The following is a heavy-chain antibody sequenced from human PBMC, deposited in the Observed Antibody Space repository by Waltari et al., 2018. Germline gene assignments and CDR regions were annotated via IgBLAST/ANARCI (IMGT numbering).Heavy chain of an antibody. J-gene: IGHJ6*02. Sequence: QVQLQQWGAGLLKPSETLSLTCAVYGGSFSGYYWSWIRQPPGKGLEWIGEINHSGSTNYNPSRKSRVTISVDTSKNQLSLKLSSGTAADTAVYYCARGGSSIAARRFGMDVWGQGTTVTVSS. D-gene: IGHD6-6*01. CDR3: ARGGSSIAARRFGMDV. CDR2: INHSGST. CDR1: GGSFSGYY. V-gene: IGHV4-34*01.